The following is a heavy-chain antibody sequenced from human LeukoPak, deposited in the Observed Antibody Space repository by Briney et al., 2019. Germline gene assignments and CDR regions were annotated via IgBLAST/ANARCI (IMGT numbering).Heavy chain of an antibody. CDR2: IWYDGSNK. D-gene: IGHD4-17*01. CDR3: ARDPDYGDYYYYYYGMDV. J-gene: IGHJ6*02. CDR1: GFTFSSYG. Sequence: PGGSLRLSCAASGFTFSSYGMHWVRQAPGKGLEWVAVIWYDGSNKYYADSVKGRFTISRDNSKNTLYLQMNSLRAEDTAVYYCARDPDYGDYYYYYYGMDVWGQGTTVTVSS. V-gene: IGHV3-30*19.